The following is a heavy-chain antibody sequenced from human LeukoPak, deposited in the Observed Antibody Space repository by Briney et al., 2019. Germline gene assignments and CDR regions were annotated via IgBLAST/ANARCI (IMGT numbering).Heavy chain of an antibody. J-gene: IGHJ4*02. Sequence: PGGSLRLSCSASGFTLNVYAMHGVRQAPGKGLEYVSGIPSNGGTTYYADSVKGRFTISRDNSKNTLYLQMSSLRAEDTAVDFCVRDRVEVNATFDCWGQGTLVTVSS. CDR3: VRDRVEVNATFDC. V-gene: IGHV3-64D*06. CDR1: GFTLNVYA. D-gene: IGHD2-21*01. CDR2: IPSNGGTT.